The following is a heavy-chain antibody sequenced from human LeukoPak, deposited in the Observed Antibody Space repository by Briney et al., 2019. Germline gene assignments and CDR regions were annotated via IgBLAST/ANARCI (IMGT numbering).Heavy chain of an antibody. J-gene: IGHJ4*02. CDR3: ARRDTDSGYDNYYFDC. Sequence: SETLSLTCAVYGGSFSGYYWSWIRQPPGKGLEWIGEINHSGSTNYNPSLKSRVTISVDTSKNQFSLKLSSVTAADTAVYYCARRDTDSGYDNYYFDCWGQGTLVTVSS. D-gene: IGHD5-12*01. V-gene: IGHV4-34*01. CDR1: GGSFSGYY. CDR2: INHSGST.